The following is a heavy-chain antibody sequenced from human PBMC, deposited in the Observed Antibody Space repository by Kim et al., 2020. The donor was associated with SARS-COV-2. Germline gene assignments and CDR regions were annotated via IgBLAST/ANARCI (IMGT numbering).Heavy chain of an antibody. V-gene: IGHV4-61*02. D-gene: IGHD4-17*01. CDR1: GGSISSGSYY. CDR3: ARGDYGDYLHLPTGDGMDV. J-gene: IGHJ6*02. CDR2: IYTSGST. Sequence: SETLSLTCTVSGGSISSGSYYWSWIRQPAGKGLEWIGRIYTSGSTNYNPSLKSRVTISVDTSKNQFSLKLSSVTAADTAVYYCARGDYGDYLHLPTGDGMDVWGQGTTVTVSS.